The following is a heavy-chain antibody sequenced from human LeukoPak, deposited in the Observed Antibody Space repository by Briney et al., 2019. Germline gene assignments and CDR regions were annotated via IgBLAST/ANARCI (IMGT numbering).Heavy chain of an antibody. CDR1: GGSFRNKV. D-gene: IGHD6-13*01. CDR2: IIPILGTT. Sequence: ASVTVSCKASGGSFRNKVVSWVRQAPGQGLEWMGRIIPILGTTDYAQKFQGRVTITADKATNTAYMEVRDLRSDDTGVYYCARSGGSSWYTSLYYWGQGTLVTVSS. J-gene: IGHJ4*02. V-gene: IGHV1-69*04. CDR3: ARSGGSSWYTSLYY.